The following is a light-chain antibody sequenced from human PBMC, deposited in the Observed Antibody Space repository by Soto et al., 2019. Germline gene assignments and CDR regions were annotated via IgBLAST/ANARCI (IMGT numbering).Light chain of an antibody. CDR1: QGISNY. CDR3: QTYDRAPFT. V-gene: IGKV1-27*01. J-gene: IGKJ3*01. CDR2: GAS. Sequence: DIQMTQSPSSLSAYLGDRVTITCRASQGISNYLAWYQQKPGRLPKLLLFGASTLQSGVPARFSGSGSGTLFTLTINGLLPEDVASYYCQTYDRAPFTFGLGTKLDFK.